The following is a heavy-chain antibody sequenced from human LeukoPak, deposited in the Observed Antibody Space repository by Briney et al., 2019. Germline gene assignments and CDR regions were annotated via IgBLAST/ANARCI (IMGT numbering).Heavy chain of an antibody. D-gene: IGHD3-3*01. V-gene: IGHV4-4*08. Sequence: SETLSLTCTVSGGSISSYYWSWIRQPPGKGLEWIGYIYTSGSTNYNPSLKSRVTMSVDTSKNQFSLKLSSVTAADTAVYYCARDYYDFWSGRGAGLDIWGQGTVVTVSS. CDR1: GGSISSYY. CDR2: IYTSGST. J-gene: IGHJ3*02. CDR3: ARDYYDFWSGRGAGLDI.